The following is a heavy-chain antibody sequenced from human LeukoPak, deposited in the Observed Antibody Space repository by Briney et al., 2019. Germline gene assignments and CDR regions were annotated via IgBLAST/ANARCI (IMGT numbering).Heavy chain of an antibody. CDR3: ARAPPGGRLDY. D-gene: IGHD2-15*01. V-gene: IGHV4-30-2*01. Sequence: SETLSLTCAVSGGSISSGGYSWSWIRQPPGKGLEWIGYIYHSGSTYYNPSLKSRVTISVDRSKNQFSLKLSSVTAADTAVYYCARAPPGGRLDYWGQGTLVTVSS. J-gene: IGHJ4*02. CDR2: IYHSGST. CDR1: GGSISSGGYS.